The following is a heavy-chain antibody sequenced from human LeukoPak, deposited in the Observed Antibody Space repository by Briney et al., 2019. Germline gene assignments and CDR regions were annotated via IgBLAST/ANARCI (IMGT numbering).Heavy chain of an antibody. V-gene: IGHV1-18*01. Sequence: ASVKVSFKSSGYTFTSYGISWVRQAPGQGLEWMGWISAYNGNTNYAQKLQGRVTMTTDTSTRTAYMELRSLRSDDTAVYYCARDSLGIRGMDVWGKGTTVTVSS. CDR3: ARDSLGIRGMDV. J-gene: IGHJ6*04. CDR2: ISAYNGNT. CDR1: GYTFTSYG. D-gene: IGHD3-16*02.